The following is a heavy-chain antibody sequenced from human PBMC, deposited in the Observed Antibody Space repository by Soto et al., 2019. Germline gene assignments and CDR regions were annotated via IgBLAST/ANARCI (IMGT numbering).Heavy chain of an antibody. D-gene: IGHD6-13*01. V-gene: IGHV3-48*01. CDR3: ARHPERIAQIGWFDP. J-gene: IGHJ5*02. CDR2: ISSSSSSI. CDR1: GFTFSSYW. Sequence: GGSLRLCCAASGFTFSSYWIHWVRQAPGKGLVWVSYISSSSSSIYYADSVKGRFTISRDNAKNTLYLQMNSLRAEDTAVYYCARHPERIAQIGWFDPWGQGTLVTVSS.